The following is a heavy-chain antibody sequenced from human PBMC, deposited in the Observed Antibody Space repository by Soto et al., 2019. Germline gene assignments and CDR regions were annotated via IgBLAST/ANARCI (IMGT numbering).Heavy chain of an antibody. CDR3: ASAINWNYEYYFDY. J-gene: IGHJ4*02. CDR2: IWYDGSNK. Sequence: QVQLVESGGGVVQPGRSLRLSCAASGFTFSSYGMHWVRQAPGKGLEWVAVIWYDGSNKYYADSVKGRFTISRDNSKNTLYLQMNSLRAEDTAVYYCASAINWNYEYYFDYWGQGTLVTVSS. D-gene: IGHD1-7*01. V-gene: IGHV3-33*01. CDR1: GFTFSSYG.